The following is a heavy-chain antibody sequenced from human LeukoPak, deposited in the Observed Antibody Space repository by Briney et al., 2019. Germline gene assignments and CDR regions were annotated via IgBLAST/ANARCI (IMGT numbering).Heavy chain of an antibody. CDR1: GYTFTSYY. CDR2: ICPRDGST. Sequence: GASVKVSCKASGYTFTSYYIHWVRQAPGQGLEWMGMICPRDGSTSYAQKFQGRVTVTRDTSTSTVHMELSGLRSKDTAVYYCARDQEGFDYWGQGTLVTVSS. V-gene: IGHV1-46*01. J-gene: IGHJ4*02. CDR3: ARDQEGFDY.